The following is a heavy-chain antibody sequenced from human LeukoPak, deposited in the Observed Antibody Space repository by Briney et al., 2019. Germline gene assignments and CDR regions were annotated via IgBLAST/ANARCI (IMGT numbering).Heavy chain of an antibody. J-gene: IGHJ6*02. CDR2: IIPILGIA. CDR3: AREEPYGMDV. CDR1: GGTFSSYT. V-gene: IGHV1-69*04. Sequence: SVKVSCKASGGTFSSYTMSWVRQAPGQGLEWMGRIIPILGIANYAQRFQGRVTITADKSTSTAYMELSSLRSEDTAVYYCAREEPYGMDVWGQGTTVTVSS.